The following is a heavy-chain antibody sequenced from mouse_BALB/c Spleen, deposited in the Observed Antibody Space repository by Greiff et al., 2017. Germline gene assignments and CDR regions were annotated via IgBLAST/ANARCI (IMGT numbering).Heavy chain of an antibody. J-gene: IGHJ1*01. D-gene: IGHD2-1*01. CDR3: ARDGIYYGNYVWYFDV. CDR2: INPSTGYT. V-gene: IGHV1-7*01. Sequence: QVQLQQSGAELAKPGASVKMSCKASGYTFTSYWMHWVKQRPGQGLEWIGYINPSTGYTEYNQKFKDKATLTADKSSSTAYMQLSSLTSEDSAVYYCARDGIYYGNYVWYFDVWGAGTTVTVSS. CDR1: GYTFTSYW.